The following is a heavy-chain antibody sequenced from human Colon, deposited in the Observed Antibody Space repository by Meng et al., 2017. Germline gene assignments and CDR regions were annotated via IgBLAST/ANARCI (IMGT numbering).Heavy chain of an antibody. CDR3: ARVNGDFDEAWFDP. J-gene: IGHJ5*02. D-gene: IGHD4-17*01. V-gene: IGHV4-61*03. CDR2: IYYTGNT. Sequence: QGEVQGPGPGLVGPSETLSLTCTVSGASVSSDSHYWSWIRQSPGKGLEWIGYIYYTGNTNYNPSLASRVSMSLDTSKNHFSLHLTSVTAADTAIYYCARVNGDFDEAWFDPWGQGTLVTVSS. CDR1: GASVSSDSHY.